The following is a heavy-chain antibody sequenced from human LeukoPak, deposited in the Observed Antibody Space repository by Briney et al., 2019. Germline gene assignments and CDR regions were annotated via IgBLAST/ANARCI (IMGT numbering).Heavy chain of an antibody. J-gene: IGHJ4*02. Sequence: ASVKVSCKASGYTFTSYGISWVRQAPGQGLEGMGWISAYNGNTNYAQKLQGRVTMTTDTSTSTAYMELRSLRSDDTAVYYCARDSDFMVATGNDYWGQGTLVTVSS. V-gene: IGHV1-18*01. CDR3: ARDSDFMVATGNDY. D-gene: IGHD5-12*01. CDR1: GYTFTSYG. CDR2: ISAYNGNT.